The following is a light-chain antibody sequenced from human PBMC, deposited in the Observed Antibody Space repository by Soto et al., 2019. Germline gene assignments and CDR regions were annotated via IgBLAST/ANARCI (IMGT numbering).Light chain of an antibody. J-gene: IGLJ2*01. CDR2: ENN. CDR1: SSNIGNNY. V-gene: IGLV1-51*01. Sequence: QSVLTQPPSVSAAPGQKVTISCSGSSSNIGNNYVSWYQQLPGTAPKLLIYENNKRPSAIPDRFSGSKSGTSATLGITGLQTGDEADYYCGTWDSSLSADVFGGGTK. CDR3: GTWDSSLSADV.